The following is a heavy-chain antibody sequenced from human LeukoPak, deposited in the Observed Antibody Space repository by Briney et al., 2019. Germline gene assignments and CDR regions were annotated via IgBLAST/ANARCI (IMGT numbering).Heavy chain of an antibody. J-gene: IGHJ6*02. CDR3: ATGYLVTAGLMDV. D-gene: IGHD6-13*01. CDR1: GYTLTELS. V-gene: IGHV1-24*01. Sequence: ASVKVSCKVSGYTLTELSMFWVRQAPGKGLEWMGSFDPEDGKTAYAQKFQGRVTMTEDTSTDTAYMELSSLRSEDTAVYYCATGYLVTAGLMDVWVQGTTVTVSS. CDR2: FDPEDGKT.